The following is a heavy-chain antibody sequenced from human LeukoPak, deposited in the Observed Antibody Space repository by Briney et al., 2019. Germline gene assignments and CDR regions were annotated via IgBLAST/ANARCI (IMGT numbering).Heavy chain of an antibody. V-gene: IGHV1-18*01. CDR2: FSAYNGNT. CDR1: GYTFTSYG. CDR3: ARGVLELDTAMVDY. D-gene: IGHD5-18*01. Sequence: ASVKVSCKASGYTFTSYGISWVRQAPGQGLEWRGWFSAYNGNTNYAQKLQGRVTMTTDTSTSTAYMELRSLRSDDTAVYYCARGVLELDTAMVDYWGQGTLVTVSS. J-gene: IGHJ4*02.